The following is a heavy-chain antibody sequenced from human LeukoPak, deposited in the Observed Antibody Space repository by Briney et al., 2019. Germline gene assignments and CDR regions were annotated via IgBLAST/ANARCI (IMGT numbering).Heavy chain of an antibody. D-gene: IGHD2-15*01. CDR1: GFTFSSYG. Sequence: GRSLRLSCAASGFTFSSYGMHWVRQAPGKGLEWVAVIWYDGSNKYFADSVKGRFTISRDNSKNTLYLQMNSLRVEDTAVYYCARDGVRGGYHEGPDYWGQGTLVTVSS. J-gene: IGHJ4*02. CDR2: IWYDGSNK. V-gene: IGHV3-33*01. CDR3: ARDGVRGGYHEGPDY.